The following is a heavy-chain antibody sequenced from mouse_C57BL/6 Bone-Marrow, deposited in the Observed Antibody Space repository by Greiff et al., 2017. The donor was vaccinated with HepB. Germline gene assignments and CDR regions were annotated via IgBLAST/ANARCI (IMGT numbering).Heavy chain of an antibody. J-gene: IGHJ3*01. CDR1: GYTFTSYW. D-gene: IGHD3-2*02. CDR3: ARDRLSPTGGFAY. CDR2: IHPNSGST. V-gene: IGHV1-64*01. Sequence: QVQLQQSGAELVKPGASVKLSCKASGYTFTSYWMHWVKQRPGQGLEWIGMIHPNSGSTNYNEKFKSKATLTVDKSSSTAYMQLSSLTSEDSAVYYCARDRLSPTGGFAYWGQGTLVTVSA.